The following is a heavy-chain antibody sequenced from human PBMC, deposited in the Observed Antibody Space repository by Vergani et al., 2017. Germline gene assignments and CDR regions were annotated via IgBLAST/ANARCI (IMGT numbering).Heavy chain of an antibody. CDR1: GLTFSSYA. Sequence: EVQLVESGGGLVQPGGSLRLSCVASGLTFSSYAMNWVRQTPGKGLEWVSYLSNSGSSTYYADSVKGRFAISRDNAKNSVHLQMNSLRAEDTAVYYCASSNWGGLDYWGRGTLVTVSS. J-gene: IGHJ4*02. CDR3: ASSNWGGLDY. CDR2: LSNSGSST. D-gene: IGHD7-27*01. V-gene: IGHV3-48*03.